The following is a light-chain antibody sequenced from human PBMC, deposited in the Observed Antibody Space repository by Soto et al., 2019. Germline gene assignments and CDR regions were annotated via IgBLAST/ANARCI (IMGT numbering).Light chain of an antibody. CDR2: GAS. Sequence: EIVMTQSPASLSVSPGGRATVTCRASQSVSRNLAWYQQKPGQAPRLLIYGASTRVTGIPARFSGSGSGTEVTITISSLQSEDFAVYYCHQYNNCSPITFGQGTRLEI. J-gene: IGKJ5*01. V-gene: IGKV3-15*01. CDR3: HQYNNCSPIT. CDR1: QSVSRN.